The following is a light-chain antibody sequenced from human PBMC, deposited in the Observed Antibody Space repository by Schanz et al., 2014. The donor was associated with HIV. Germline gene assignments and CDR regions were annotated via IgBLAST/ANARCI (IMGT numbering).Light chain of an antibody. CDR2: DNS. Sequence: QSALTQPPSVSAAPGQKITISCSGGTSNVVSNYVSWYQQGPGTAPKLLIYDNSKRPSGTPDRFSGSKSGTSATLGITGLQTGDEADYYCGSWDSSLRAGYVIFGGGTKLTVL. CDR3: GSWDSSLRAGYVI. CDR1: TSNVVSNY. V-gene: IGLV1-51*01. J-gene: IGLJ2*01.